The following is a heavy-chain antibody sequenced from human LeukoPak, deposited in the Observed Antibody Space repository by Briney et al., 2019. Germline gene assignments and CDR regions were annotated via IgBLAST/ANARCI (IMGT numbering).Heavy chain of an antibody. Sequence: GGSLRLSCAASGFTFSSYWMSWVRQAPGKGLEWVANIKQDGSEKYYVDSVKGRFTISRDNAKNSLYLQMNSLRAEDTAVYYCARWGLSRTREGSFDAFDIWGQGTMVTVSS. CDR2: IKQDGSEK. CDR3: ARWGLSRTREGSFDAFDI. J-gene: IGHJ3*02. V-gene: IGHV3-7*01. D-gene: IGHD2-2*01. CDR1: GFTFSSYW.